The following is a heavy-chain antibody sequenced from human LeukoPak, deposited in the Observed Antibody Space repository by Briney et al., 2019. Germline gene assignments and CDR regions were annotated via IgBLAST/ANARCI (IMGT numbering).Heavy chain of an antibody. CDR1: GFTFSIYC. Sequence: GGSLRLSCAASGFTFSIYCMHWVRQAPGKGLEWVAFIRYDGSNKYYADSVKGRFTISRDNSKNTLYLQMNSLRAEDTAVYYCAKVPSVSSSSTSCCIDYWGQGTLVTVSS. CDR2: IRYDGSNK. J-gene: IGHJ4*02. CDR3: AKVPSVSSSSTSCCIDY. D-gene: IGHD2-2*01. V-gene: IGHV3-30*02.